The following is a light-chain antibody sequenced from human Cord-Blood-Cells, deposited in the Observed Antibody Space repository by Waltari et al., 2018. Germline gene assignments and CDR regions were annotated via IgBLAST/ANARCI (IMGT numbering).Light chain of an antibody. CDR1: SSDDGGYNY. Sequence: QSALTQPASVSGSPGQSITISCTGTSSDDGGYNYVSWYQQHPGKAPKLMIYDVSNRPSGVPNRYSGSKAGNTASLTSSGRQAEDEADYYCSSYTSSSTLEFGGGSKLTVL. V-gene: IGLV2-14*01. CDR3: SSYTSSSTLE. J-gene: IGLJ3*02. CDR2: DVS.